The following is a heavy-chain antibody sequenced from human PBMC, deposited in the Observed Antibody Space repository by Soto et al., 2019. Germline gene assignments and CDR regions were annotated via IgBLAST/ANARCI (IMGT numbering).Heavy chain of an antibody. CDR1: EFTVSDAW. D-gene: IGHD2-15*01. V-gene: IGHV3-15*04. Sequence: GGALRLSCAASEFTVSDAWMTWVRQAPGKGLEWVGRIANKAAGGTADYAAPVRGRFIISTDPSEDTLHLQMNSLTTEDTAVYFWIRLGRGYLNSWGRGTLVTVSS. CDR3: IRLGRGYLNS. CDR2: IANKAAGGTA. J-gene: IGHJ5*02.